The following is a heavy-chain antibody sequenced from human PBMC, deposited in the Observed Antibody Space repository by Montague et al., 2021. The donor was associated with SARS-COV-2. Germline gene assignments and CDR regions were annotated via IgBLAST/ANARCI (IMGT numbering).Heavy chain of an antibody. CDR1: GGSISSSSYY. CDR2: IYYSGST. Sequence: SETLSLTCTVSGGSISSSSYYWGWIRQPPGKGLEWIGSIYYSGSTYYNPSLKSRVTISVDTSKNQFSLKLSSVTAADTAVYYCARLKGPYCSSTSCYAASWFDPWGQGTLVTVSS. V-gene: IGHV4-39*01. J-gene: IGHJ5*02. D-gene: IGHD2-2*01. CDR3: ARLKGPYCSSTSCYAASWFDP.